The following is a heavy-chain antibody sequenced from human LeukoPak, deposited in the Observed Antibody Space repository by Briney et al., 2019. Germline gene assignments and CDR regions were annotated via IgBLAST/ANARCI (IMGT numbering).Heavy chain of an antibody. J-gene: IGHJ5*02. Sequence: GGPLRLSCAASGFTFTSHVMSWVRQTPGKELEWVSAIDGSGHTTYYADSVRGRFIISRDNSKKMLYLQMNSLRAEDTATYYCARESIRSGSLKWFDPWGQGTLVTVSS. CDR2: IDGSGHTT. V-gene: IGHV3-23*01. CDR3: ARESIRSGSLKWFDP. D-gene: IGHD3-3*01. CDR1: GFTFTSHV.